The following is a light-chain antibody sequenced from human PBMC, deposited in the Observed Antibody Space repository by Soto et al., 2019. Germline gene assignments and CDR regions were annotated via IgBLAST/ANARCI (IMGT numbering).Light chain of an antibody. CDR1: QSISSF. V-gene: IGKV3-11*01. CDR3: QQRSDWPT. CDR2: DAS. Sequence: EIVLTQSPGTLSLSPGERATLSCRASQSISSFLAWYQQKPGQAPRLLISDASNRATGIPARFSGSGSGTDFTLTISSLEPEDFAVYYCQQRSDWPTFGGGTKVEI. J-gene: IGKJ4*01.